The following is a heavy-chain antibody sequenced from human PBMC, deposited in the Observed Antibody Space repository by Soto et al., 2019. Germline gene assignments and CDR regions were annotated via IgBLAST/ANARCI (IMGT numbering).Heavy chain of an antibody. D-gene: IGHD3-22*01. CDR1: GFTFTSYT. CDR2: ISSSSDYI. V-gene: IGHV3-21*06. Sequence: PGGSLRLSCAASGFTFTSYTMNWVRQAPGKGLEWVSSISSSSDYIYYADSTKGRVTISRDNAKNSLFLDMNSLTGEDTAVYYCARVYTYYYASSGPRYYFDYWGQGTLVTVSS. J-gene: IGHJ4*02. CDR3: ARVYTYYYASSGPRYYFDY.